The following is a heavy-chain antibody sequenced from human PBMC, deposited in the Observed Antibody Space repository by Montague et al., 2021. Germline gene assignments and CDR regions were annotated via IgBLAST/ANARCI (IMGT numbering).Heavy chain of an antibody. D-gene: IGHD1-26*01. Sequence: SLRLSCAASGFTFSTYNIHWVRQAPGKGLEWVAALLYDGNNEYYADSVKGRFTFSRDNSKNTLYLQMNSLRAEDTAVYYCARGGGGYLDYWGQGTLVTLSS. J-gene: IGHJ4*03. CDR3: ARGGGGYLDY. V-gene: IGHV3-30-3*01. CDR2: LLYDGNNE. CDR1: GFTFSTYN.